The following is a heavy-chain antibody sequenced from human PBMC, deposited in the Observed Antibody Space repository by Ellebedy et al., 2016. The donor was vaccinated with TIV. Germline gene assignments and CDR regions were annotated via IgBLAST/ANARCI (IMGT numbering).Heavy chain of an antibody. CDR3: ARSLDSYGGIGY. J-gene: IGHJ4*02. D-gene: IGHD4-17*01. V-gene: IGHV3-21*01. CDR1: GFTFSDYT. CDR2: ISSTSSYI. Sequence: GESLKISCAASGFTFSDYTMNWVRQAPGKGLEWVSSISSTSSYIYYADSVKGRFTISRDNAKTSLYLQMNSLRAEDTALYYCARSLDSYGGIGYWGQGTLVTVSS.